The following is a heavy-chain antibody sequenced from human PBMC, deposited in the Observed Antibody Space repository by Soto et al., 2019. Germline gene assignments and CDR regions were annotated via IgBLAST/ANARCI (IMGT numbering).Heavy chain of an antibody. V-gene: IGHV3-23*01. CDR3: AKLPRAGPYSRPIDY. D-gene: IGHD4-4*01. Sequence: EVQLLESGGGLVQPGGSLRLSCAASGFTFSSYAMSWVRQAPGKGLEWVSAISGSGGSTYYADSVKGRFTISRDNSKNTLDLQMNSLRAEDTAGYYCAKLPRAGPYSRPIDYWGQGTLVTVSS. CDR1: GFTFSSYA. CDR2: ISGSGGST. J-gene: IGHJ4*02.